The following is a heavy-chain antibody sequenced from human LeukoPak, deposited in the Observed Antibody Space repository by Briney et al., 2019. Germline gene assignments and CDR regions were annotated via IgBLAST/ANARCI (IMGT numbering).Heavy chain of an antibody. Sequence: ASVKVSCKASGYTFTSYDINWVRQATGQGLEWMGWMNPNSGNTGYAQKFQGRVTMTWDTSISTAYMDLSNLRSEDTAVYFCARGRFRWELEIRDFDYWGQGTLVTVSS. CDR2: MNPNSGNT. D-gene: IGHD1-26*01. V-gene: IGHV1-8*01. J-gene: IGHJ4*02. CDR3: ARGRFRWELEIRDFDY. CDR1: GYTFTSYD.